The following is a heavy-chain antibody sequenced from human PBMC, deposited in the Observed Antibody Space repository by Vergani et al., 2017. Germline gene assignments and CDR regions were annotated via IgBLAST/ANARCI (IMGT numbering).Heavy chain of an antibody. V-gene: IGHV3-21*01. Sequence: EVQLVESGGGLVKPGGSLRLSCAASGFTFSSYSMNWVRQAPGKGLEWVSSISSSSSYIYYADSVKGRFTISRDNAKNSLYLQMSSLRAEDTAVYYCARDRDYGGNYGMDVWGQGTTVTVSS. J-gene: IGHJ6*02. CDR1: GFTFSSYS. D-gene: IGHD4-23*01. CDR3: ARDRDYGGNYGMDV. CDR2: ISSSSSYI.